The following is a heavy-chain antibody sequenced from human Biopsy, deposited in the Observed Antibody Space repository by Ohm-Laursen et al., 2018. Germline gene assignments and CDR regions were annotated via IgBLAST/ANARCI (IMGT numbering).Heavy chain of an antibody. D-gene: IGHD3-10*01. CDR2: ISGYNGNT. V-gene: IGHV1-18*01. Sequence: SSVKVSCKASGYSFTSYGMNWVRLAPGQGPEWMGWISGYNGNTNYPQSLQGRVTLTTDASSSTAYMELRGLRSDDTAVYYCARDRHHAAGSYAGMDVWGQGTTVTVSS. CDR3: ARDRHHAAGSYAGMDV. J-gene: IGHJ6*02. CDR1: GYSFTSYG.